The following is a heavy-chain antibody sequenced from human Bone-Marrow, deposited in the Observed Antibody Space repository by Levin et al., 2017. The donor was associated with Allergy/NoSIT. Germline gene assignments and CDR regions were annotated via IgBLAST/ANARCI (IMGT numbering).Heavy chain of an antibody. CDR1: GASISSENYF. J-gene: IGHJ3*01. CDR3: TRLYYYESGVYHDAFDL. CDR2: LYYTGST. V-gene: IGHV4-39*01. Sequence: SETLSLTCSVSGASISSENYFWGWIRQPPGKGLEWIASLYYTGSTYYNPSLKSRATISADTSKNQFSLNLRSVTAAATSVYYCTRLYYYESGVYHDAFDLWGQGTMVTVSS. D-gene: IGHD3-22*01.